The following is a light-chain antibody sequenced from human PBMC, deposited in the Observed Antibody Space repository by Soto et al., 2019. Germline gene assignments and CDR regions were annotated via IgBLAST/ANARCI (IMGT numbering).Light chain of an antibody. V-gene: IGKV3-11*01. Sequence: EIVLTQSPATLSLSPGEIATLSCRASQSVSSYLAWYQQKPGQAPRLLIYDASNRATGIPARFSGSGSGTDFTLTISSLEPEDFAVFYCQQRSNWPPSSTFGQGTKLEIK. J-gene: IGKJ2*01. CDR2: DAS. CDR3: QQRSNWPPSST. CDR1: QSVSSY.